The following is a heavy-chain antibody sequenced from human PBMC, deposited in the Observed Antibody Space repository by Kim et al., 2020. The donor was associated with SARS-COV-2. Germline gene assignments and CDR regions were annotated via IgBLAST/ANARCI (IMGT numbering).Heavy chain of an antibody. D-gene: IGHD3-9*01. CDR1: GFTFSSYA. J-gene: IGHJ4*02. Sequence: GGSLRLSCAASGFTFSSYAMSWVRQAPGKGLEWVSAISGSGGSTYYADSVKGRFTISRDNSKNTLYLQMNSLRAEDTAVYYCAKDETQYDILTGSDYWGQGPLDPVSS. CDR3: AKDETQYDILTGSDY. CDR2: ISGSGGST. V-gene: IGHV3-23*01.